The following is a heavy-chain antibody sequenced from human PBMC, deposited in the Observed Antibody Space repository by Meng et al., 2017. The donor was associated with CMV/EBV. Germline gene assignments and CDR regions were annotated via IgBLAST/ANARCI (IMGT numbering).Heavy chain of an antibody. J-gene: IGHJ5*02. CDR3: ARDLGGYCSSTSCRPNWFDP. CDR1: SSYS. V-gene: IGHV4-39*07. Sequence: SSYSWGWIRQPQGKGLEWIGSIYYSGSTYYNPSLKSRVTKSVDTSKNQFSLKLSSVTAADTAVYYCARDLGGYCSSTSCRPNWFDPWGQGTLVTVSS. D-gene: IGHD2-2*01. CDR2: IYYSGST.